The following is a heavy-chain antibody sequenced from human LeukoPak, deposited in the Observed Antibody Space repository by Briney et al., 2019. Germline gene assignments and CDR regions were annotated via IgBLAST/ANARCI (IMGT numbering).Heavy chain of an antibody. J-gene: IGHJ4*02. CDR1: GYTFTSYY. CDR2: INPSGGST. Sequence: GASVKLSCKASGYTFTSYYMHWVRQAPGQGLEWMGIINPSGGSTSYAQKFQGRVTMTRDMSTSTVYMELSSLRSEDTAVYYCAAYEHDSSGYCSQGRFDYWGQGTLVTVSS. CDR3: AAYEHDSSGYCSQGRFDY. V-gene: IGHV1-46*01. D-gene: IGHD3-22*01.